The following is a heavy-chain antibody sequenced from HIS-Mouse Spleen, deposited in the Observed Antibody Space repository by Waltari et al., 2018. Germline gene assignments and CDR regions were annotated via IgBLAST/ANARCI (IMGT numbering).Heavy chain of an antibody. J-gene: IGHJ4*02. V-gene: IGHV1-2*02. Sequence: QVQLVQSGAEVKKPGASVKVSCKASGYTFTGYYMHWVRQAPGQGLEWMGWIKPNSGGTNYAQKFQGKVTITRDTSISTAYMELSRLRSDDTAVYYCARSPSGSSWYDYWGQGTLVTVSS. CDR1: GYTFTGYY. D-gene: IGHD6-13*01. CDR2: IKPNSGGT. CDR3: ARSPSGSSWYDY.